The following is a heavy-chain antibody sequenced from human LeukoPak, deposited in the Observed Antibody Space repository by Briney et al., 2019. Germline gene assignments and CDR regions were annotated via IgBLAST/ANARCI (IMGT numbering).Heavy chain of an antibody. CDR3: ARGLHYYYYGMDV. J-gene: IGHJ6*02. CDR1: GFSVSNNY. Sequence: GGSLRLSCAASGFSVSNNYISWVRQAAGKGQEWFSTINRDGPTFHADSVKGRFTISRDNSRNTLYLQMNSLRAEDTAVYYCARGLHYYYYGMDVWGQGTTVTVSS. D-gene: IGHD3-10*01. CDR2: INRDGPT. V-gene: IGHV3-66*01.